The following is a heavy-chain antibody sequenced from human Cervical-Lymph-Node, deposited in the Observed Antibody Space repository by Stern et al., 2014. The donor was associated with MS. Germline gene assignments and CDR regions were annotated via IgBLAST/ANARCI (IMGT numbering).Heavy chain of an antibody. V-gene: IGHV3-7*01. CDR1: GFTFTTNW. CDR2: INQDGSVK. Sequence: EVHLVESGGGLVQPGGSLRLSCAASGFTFTTNWMSWVRQAPGKGLEFLANINQDGSVKNYVDSVKGRFTISRDNAKNSLLLQMNSLRAEDTAVYYCARDPGSSAFDIWGLGTMVTVSS. CDR3: ARDPGSSAFDI. J-gene: IGHJ3*02.